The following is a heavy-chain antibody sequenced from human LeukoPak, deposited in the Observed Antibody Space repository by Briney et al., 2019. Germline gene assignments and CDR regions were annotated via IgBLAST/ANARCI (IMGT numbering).Heavy chain of an antibody. Sequence: PSETLSLTCAVYGGSFSGYYWSWIRQPPGKGLEWIGEINHSGSTNYNPSLKSRVTISVDTSKNQFSLKLSSVTAADTAVYYCARQYYDILTGYYGGDYMDVWGKGTTVTISS. J-gene: IGHJ6*03. V-gene: IGHV4-34*01. CDR2: INHSGST. CDR3: ARQYYDILTGYYGGDYMDV. CDR1: GGSFSGYY. D-gene: IGHD3-9*01.